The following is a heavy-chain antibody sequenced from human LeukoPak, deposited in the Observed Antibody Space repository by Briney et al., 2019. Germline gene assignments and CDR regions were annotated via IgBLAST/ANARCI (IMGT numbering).Heavy chain of an antibody. Sequence: GGSLSLSCAASGFTFRNYGMHWARQAPGKGLEWVAVISRDGLTKYYADPVKGRFTLHRDNSRNTLYLEMNSLRDEDTAVYYCAKEGTWGNWYFDLWGRGTLVIVTS. V-gene: IGHV3-30*18. CDR2: ISRDGLTK. J-gene: IGHJ2*01. CDR3: AKEGTWGNWYFDL. D-gene: IGHD3-16*01. CDR1: GFTFRNYG.